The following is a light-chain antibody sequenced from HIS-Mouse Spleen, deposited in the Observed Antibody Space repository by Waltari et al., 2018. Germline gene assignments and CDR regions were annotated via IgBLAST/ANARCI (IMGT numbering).Light chain of an antibody. CDR2: EVS. J-gene: IGLJ2*01. Sequence: QSALTQPPSASGPPAQSVTISCPGPSSDVGVYNHVAWSQQHPGKSPKLMIYEVSKRPSGVPDRFSGSKSGNTASLTVSGLQAEDEADYYCSSYAGSNIVVFGGGTKLTVL. CDR3: SSYAGSNIVV. CDR1: SSDVGVYNH. V-gene: IGLV2-8*01.